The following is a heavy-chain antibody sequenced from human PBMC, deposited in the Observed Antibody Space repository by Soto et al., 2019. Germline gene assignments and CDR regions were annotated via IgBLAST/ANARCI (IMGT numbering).Heavy chain of an antibody. V-gene: IGHV1-8*01. CDR3: ARVTSCSGGSCPQYYFDY. J-gene: IGHJ4*02. CDR1: GYTFTSYD. CDR2: MNPNSGNT. Sequence: ASVKVSCKASGYTFTSYDINWVRQATGQGLEWMGWMNPNSGNTGYAQKFQGRVTMTRNTSISTAYMELSSLRSEDTAVYYCARVTSCSGGSCPQYYFDYWGQGTLDTVSS. D-gene: IGHD2-15*01.